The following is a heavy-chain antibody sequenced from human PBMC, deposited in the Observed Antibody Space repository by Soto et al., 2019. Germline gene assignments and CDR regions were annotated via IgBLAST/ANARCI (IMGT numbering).Heavy chain of an antibody. J-gene: IGHJ4*02. CDR2: ISAYNGST. CDR3: ARIGLYSSGWFLGY. Sequence: ASVKFSCKASGYTFTSYGIIWLRQAPGQGLEWMGWISAYNGSTNYAQKLQGRVTMTTDTSTRTAYMELRSLRSDDTAVYYCARIGLYSSGWFLGYWGQGTLVTVSS. D-gene: IGHD6-19*01. CDR1: GYTFTSYG. V-gene: IGHV1-18*04.